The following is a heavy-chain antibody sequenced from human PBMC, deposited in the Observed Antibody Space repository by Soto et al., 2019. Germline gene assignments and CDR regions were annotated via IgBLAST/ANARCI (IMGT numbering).Heavy chain of an antibody. Sequence: GASVKVSCKASGYTFTSYAMHWVRQAPGQRLEWMGWINAGNGNTKYSQKFQGRVTITRDTSASTAYMELSSLRSEDTAVYYCARKQTATLGKTWFDPWGQGTLVTVSS. CDR3: ARKQTATLGKTWFDP. J-gene: IGHJ5*02. CDR1: GYTFTSYA. D-gene: IGHD5-18*01. CDR2: INAGNGNT. V-gene: IGHV1-3*01.